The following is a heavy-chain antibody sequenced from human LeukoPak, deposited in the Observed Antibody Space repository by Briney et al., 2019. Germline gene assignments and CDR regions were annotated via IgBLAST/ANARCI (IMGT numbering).Heavy chain of an antibody. CDR1: GFIFSSYG. J-gene: IGHJ4*02. Sequence: PGGTLRLSCAASGFIFSSYGMSWVRQAPGKGLEWVSAISGSGGITSYADSVKGRFTISRDNSKNTLYLQMNSLRAEDTAVYYCAKGDTTWELPHDYWGQGTLVTVSS. V-gene: IGHV3-23*01. D-gene: IGHD1-26*01. CDR2: ISGSGGIT. CDR3: AKGDTTWELPHDY.